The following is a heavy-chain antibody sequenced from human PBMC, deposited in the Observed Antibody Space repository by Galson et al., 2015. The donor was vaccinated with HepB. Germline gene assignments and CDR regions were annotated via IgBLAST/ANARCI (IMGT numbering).Heavy chain of an antibody. CDR2: IAGPPNSI. CDR1: GFTFRTYN. V-gene: IGHV3-48*02. CDR3: ISWTSDSDY. D-gene: IGHD3/OR15-3a*01. Sequence: SLRLSCAVSGFTFRTYNMSWVRQAPGKRLEWLSSIAGPPNSIQYADSVQGRFTISIDNAKNSLSLQMTVLRDDDTAVYYCISWTSDSDYWGQGTLVTVSS. J-gene: IGHJ4*02.